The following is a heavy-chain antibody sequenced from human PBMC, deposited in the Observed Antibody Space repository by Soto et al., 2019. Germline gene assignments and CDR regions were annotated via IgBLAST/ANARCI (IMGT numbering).Heavy chain of an antibody. Sequence: QVQLVQSGAEVKKPGASVKVSCKASGYIFTSYGITWVRQAPGQGLEWMGWVSAYNGNTKYAQKLQGRVTMSTDTSTSTAYMERRSLRSDDTAVYYCTRGAGQGSGSYDWGQGTLVTVSS. CDR2: VSAYNGNT. CDR1: GYIFTSYG. CDR3: TRGAGQGSGSYD. V-gene: IGHV1-18*01. J-gene: IGHJ4*02. D-gene: IGHD3-10*01.